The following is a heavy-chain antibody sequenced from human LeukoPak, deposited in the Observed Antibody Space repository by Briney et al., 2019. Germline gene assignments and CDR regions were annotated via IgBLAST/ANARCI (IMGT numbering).Heavy chain of an antibody. Sequence: SETLPLTCSVSGVSITSNYWSWIRQPPGKGLEWIGYTHHSGSTSYNPSLKSRITISLDTSNNQFSLKLSSVTAADTAVYYCARSSGHSYGDFDYWGQGTLVTVSS. CDR2: THHSGST. V-gene: IGHV4-59*01. D-gene: IGHD5-18*01. J-gene: IGHJ4*02. CDR3: ARSSGHSYGDFDY. CDR1: GVSITSNY.